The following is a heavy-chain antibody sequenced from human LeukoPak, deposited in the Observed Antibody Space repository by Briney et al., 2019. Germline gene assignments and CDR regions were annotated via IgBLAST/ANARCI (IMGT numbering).Heavy chain of an antibody. V-gene: IGHV1-69*13. CDR2: IIPIFGTA. CDR1: GGTFSSYA. CDR3: AREKEGYYDSSGYIGAFDI. D-gene: IGHD3-22*01. Sequence: SVKVSCKASGGTFSSYAISWVRQAPGQGLEWMGGIIPIFGTANYAQKFQGRVTITADESTSTAYMELSSLRSEDTAVYYCAREKEGYYDSSGYIGAFDIWGQGTMVTVSS. J-gene: IGHJ3*02.